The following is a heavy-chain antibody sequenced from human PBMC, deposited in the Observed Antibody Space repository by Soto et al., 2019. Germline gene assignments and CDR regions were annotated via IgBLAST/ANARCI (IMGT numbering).Heavy chain of an antibody. J-gene: IGHJ4*02. CDR3: ARDTTMDPYYFDY. CDR2: IYWDDDK. Sequence: QITLKESGPTLVKPTQTLTLTCTVSGFSLSTNGVGVGWIRQPPGKALEWLALIYWDDDKRYRPSLQSRLTITKDTSKGQVVLTMTNMGPVDTATYYCARDTTMDPYYFDYWGQGILVTVSS. CDR1: GFSLSTNGVG. V-gene: IGHV2-5*02. D-gene: IGHD5-18*01.